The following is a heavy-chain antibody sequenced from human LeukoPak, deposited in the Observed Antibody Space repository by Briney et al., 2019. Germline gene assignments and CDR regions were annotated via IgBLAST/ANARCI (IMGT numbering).Heavy chain of an antibody. Sequence: SETLSLTCAVYGGSFSGYHWSWIRQPPGKGLEWIGEINHRGSTNYNPSLKSRVTISVDTSKNQFSLKLSSVTAADTAVYYCAREAVAGTSWFDPWGQGTLVTVSS. CDR2: INHRGST. CDR1: GGSFSGYH. D-gene: IGHD6-19*01. V-gene: IGHV4-34*01. CDR3: AREAVAGTSWFDP. J-gene: IGHJ5*02.